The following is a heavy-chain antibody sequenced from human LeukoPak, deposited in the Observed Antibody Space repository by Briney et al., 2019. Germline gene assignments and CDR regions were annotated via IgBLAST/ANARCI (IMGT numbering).Heavy chain of an antibody. V-gene: IGHV3-21*01. CDR1: GFTFSSYS. CDR3: ARLKFVSSGGTNSSTRTWDY. Sequence: GGSLRLSCAASGFTFSSYSMNWVRQAPGKGLEWVSSISSSSSYIYYADSVKGRFTISRDNAKNSLYLQMNSLRAEDTAVHYCARLKFVSSGGTNSSTRTWDYWGQGTLVSVSS. D-gene: IGHD6-13*01. J-gene: IGHJ4*02. CDR2: ISSSSSYI.